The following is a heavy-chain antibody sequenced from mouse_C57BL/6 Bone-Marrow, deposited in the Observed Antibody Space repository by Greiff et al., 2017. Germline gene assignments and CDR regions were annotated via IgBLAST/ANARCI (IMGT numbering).Heavy chain of an antibody. Sequence: QVQLQQSGAELARPGASVKLSCKASGYTFTSYGISWVKQRTGQGLEWIGEIYPRSGNTYYNEKFKGKATLTADKSSSTAYMELRSLTSEDSAVYFGAREVGDSSGYGGAMDYWGQGTSVTVSS. J-gene: IGHJ4*01. CDR1: GYTFTSYG. D-gene: IGHD3-2*02. V-gene: IGHV1-81*01. CDR3: AREVGDSSGYGGAMDY. CDR2: IYPRSGNT.